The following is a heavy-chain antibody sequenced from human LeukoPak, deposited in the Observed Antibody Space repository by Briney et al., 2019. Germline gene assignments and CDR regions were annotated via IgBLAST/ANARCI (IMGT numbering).Heavy chain of an antibody. Sequence: ASVKVSCKASGYTFTGYYMHWVRQAPGQGGEWMGWIKHNSGGTNYAQKVQGRVTMTRDTSITPSSMELSRLRSEDTAVYYCARDFWSGYSHWFDPWGQGTLVTVSS. J-gene: IGHJ5*02. CDR3: ARDFWSGYSHWFDP. CDR2: IKHNSGGT. V-gene: IGHV1-2*02. CDR1: GYTFTGYY. D-gene: IGHD3-3*01.